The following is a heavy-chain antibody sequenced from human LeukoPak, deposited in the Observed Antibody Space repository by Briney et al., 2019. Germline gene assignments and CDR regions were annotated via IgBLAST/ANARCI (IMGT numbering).Heavy chain of an antibody. Sequence: GGSLRLSCAASGFTVSSNYMGWVRQAPGKGLEWVSVIHSSGSTDYADSVKGRFTISRDNSKNTVYLQMNSLRAEDTAVYYCARDPAGIAVAGNYWGQGTLVTVPS. D-gene: IGHD6-19*01. J-gene: IGHJ4*02. V-gene: IGHV3-53*01. CDR3: ARDPAGIAVAGNY. CDR1: GFTVSSNY. CDR2: IHSSGST.